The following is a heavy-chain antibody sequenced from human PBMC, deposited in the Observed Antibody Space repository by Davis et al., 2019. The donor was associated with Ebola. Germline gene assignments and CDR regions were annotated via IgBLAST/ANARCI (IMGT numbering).Heavy chain of an antibody. CDR1: GYTFTSYD. D-gene: IGHD2-21*02. CDR3: ARMGAAYCGGDCYLHLPG. V-gene: IGHV1-46*01. Sequence: ASVKVSCKASGYTFTSYDINWVRQAPGQGLEWMGIINPSGGSTSYAQKFQGRVTMTRDTSISTAYMELSRLRSDDTAVYYCARMGAAYCGGDCYLHLPGWGQGTLVTVSS. CDR2: INPSGGST. J-gene: IGHJ4*02.